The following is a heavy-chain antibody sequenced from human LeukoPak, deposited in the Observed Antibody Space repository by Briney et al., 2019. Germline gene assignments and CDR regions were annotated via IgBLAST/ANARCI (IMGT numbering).Heavy chain of an antibody. V-gene: IGHV4-59*01. Sequence: PSETLSLTCTVSGGSISSYYWSWIRQPPGKGLEWIGYIYYSGSTNYNPSLKSRVTISVDTSKNQFSLKLSSVTAADTAVYYCARTDYDFWSGGMDVWGQGTTVTVSS. CDR1: GGSISSYY. J-gene: IGHJ6*02. CDR3: ARTDYDFWSGGMDV. D-gene: IGHD3-3*01. CDR2: IYYSGST.